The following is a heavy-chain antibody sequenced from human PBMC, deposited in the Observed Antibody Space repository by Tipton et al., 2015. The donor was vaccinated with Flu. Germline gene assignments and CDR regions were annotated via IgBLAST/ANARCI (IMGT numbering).Heavy chain of an antibody. Sequence: SLRLSCAASGFRFNTFWMNWVRQAPGEGLEWVAIIKQDASEKLYVDSVEGRFTISRDNAKNSLSLQMDSLRGDDTAVYYCAGGSGWLITDWGQGTLVTVSS. CDR1: GFRFNTFW. V-gene: IGHV3-7*01. CDR2: IKQDASEK. D-gene: IGHD6-19*01. J-gene: IGHJ4*02. CDR3: AGGSGWLITD.